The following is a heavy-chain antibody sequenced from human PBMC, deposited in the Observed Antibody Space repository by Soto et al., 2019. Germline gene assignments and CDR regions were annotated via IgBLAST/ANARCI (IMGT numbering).Heavy chain of an antibody. CDR1: GFSLSTSGVG. CDR3: ARKYYDILTGYYTFDY. V-gene: IGHV2-5*02. D-gene: IGHD3-9*01. Sequence: QITLKESGPPLVKPTQTLTLTCTFSGFSLSTSGVGVGWIRQPPGKALEWLALIYWDDDKRYSPSLKSRLTITKDTSKNQVVLTMTNMDPVDTATYYCARKYYDILTGYYTFDYWGQGTLVTVSS. J-gene: IGHJ4*02. CDR2: IYWDDDK.